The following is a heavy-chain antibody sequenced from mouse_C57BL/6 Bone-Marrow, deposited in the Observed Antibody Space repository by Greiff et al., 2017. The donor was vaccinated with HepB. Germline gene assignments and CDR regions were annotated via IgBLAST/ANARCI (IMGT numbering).Heavy chain of an antibody. J-gene: IGHJ2*01. CDR2: IDPSDSYT. V-gene: IGHV1-59*01. Sequence: VQLQQSGAELVRPGTSVKLSCKASGYTFTSYWMHWVKQRPGQGLEWIGVIDPSDSYTNYNQKFKGKATLTVDTSSSTAYMQLSSLTSEDSAVYYCARLGAVYFDYWGQGTTLTVSS. CDR1: GYTFTSYW. CDR3: ARLGAVYFDY.